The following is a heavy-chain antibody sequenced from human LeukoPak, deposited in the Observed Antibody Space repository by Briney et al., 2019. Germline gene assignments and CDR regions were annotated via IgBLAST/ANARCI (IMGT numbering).Heavy chain of an antibody. CDR1: GGSISGHY. CDR2: IDNSGYT. V-gene: IGHV4-59*11. CDR3: ARKYYDLLTFDP. D-gene: IGHD3-9*01. J-gene: IGHJ5*02. Sequence: SETLSLTCTVSGGSISGHYWSWIRRPPGKRLEWIGYIDNSGYTSYNPSLKTRITISVDTSKNQFSLKVTSMTTADTAVYYCARKYYDLLTFDPWGQGTLVTVSS.